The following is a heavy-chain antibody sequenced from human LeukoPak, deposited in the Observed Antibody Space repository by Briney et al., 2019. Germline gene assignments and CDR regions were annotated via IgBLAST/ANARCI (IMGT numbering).Heavy chain of an antibody. CDR3: TRVGYIDEGIDY. D-gene: IGHD5-24*01. CDR1: GFPFSSYW. Sequence: GGSLRLSCVASGFPFSSYWMTWVRQAAGKGLEWVANIKQDGSKKSYVDSVKGRFTISRDNAKNSLYLQMNSLRAEDTAIYYCTRVGYIDEGIDYWGQGTLVTVSS. CDR2: IKQDGSKK. J-gene: IGHJ4*02. V-gene: IGHV3-7*04.